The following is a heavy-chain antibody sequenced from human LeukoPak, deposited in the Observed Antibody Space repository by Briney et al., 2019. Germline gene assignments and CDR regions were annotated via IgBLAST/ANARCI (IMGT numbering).Heavy chain of an antibody. CDR2: IYYSGST. CDR1: GGSISSYY. Sequence: SETLSLTCTVSGGSISSYYWSWIRQPPEKGLEWIGYIYYSGSTNYNPSLKSRVTISVDTSKNQFSLKLSSVTAADTAVYYCARHERQPYYFDYWGQGTLVTVSS. J-gene: IGHJ4*02. V-gene: IGHV4-59*08. CDR3: ARHERQPYYFDY.